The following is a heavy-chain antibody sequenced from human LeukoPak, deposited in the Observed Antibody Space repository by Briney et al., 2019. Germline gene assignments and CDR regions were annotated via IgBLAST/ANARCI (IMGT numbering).Heavy chain of an antibody. V-gene: IGHV3-21*01. CDR1: GFTFSSYS. D-gene: IGHD3-22*01. Sequence: GGSLRLSCAASGFTFSSYSMNWVRQAPGKGLEWVSSISSSSSYVYYADSVKGRFTISRDNAKNSLYLQMNSLRAEDTAVYYCARGIVVVIHNWGQGTLVTVSS. J-gene: IGHJ4*02. CDR2: ISSSSSYV. CDR3: ARGIVVVIHN.